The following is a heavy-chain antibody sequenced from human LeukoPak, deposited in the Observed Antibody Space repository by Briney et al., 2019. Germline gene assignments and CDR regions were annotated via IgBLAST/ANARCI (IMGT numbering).Heavy chain of an antibody. CDR3: ARDRGDIVVGGPQYYFDY. J-gene: IGHJ4*02. Sequence: GGSLRLSCAASGFTFSSYWMSWVRQALGKGLEWVANIKQDGSEKYYVDSAKGRFTISRDNAKNSLYLQMNSLRAEDTAVYYCARDRGDIVVGGPQYYFDYWGQGTLVTVSS. CDR2: IKQDGSEK. CDR1: GFTFSSYW. D-gene: IGHD2-15*01. V-gene: IGHV3-7*03.